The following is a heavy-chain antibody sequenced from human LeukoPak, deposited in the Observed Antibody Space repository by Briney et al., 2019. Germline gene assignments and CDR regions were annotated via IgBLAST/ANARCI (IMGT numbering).Heavy chain of an antibody. V-gene: IGHV4-31*03. D-gene: IGHD4-23*01. J-gene: IGHJ4*02. CDR1: GGSISSGGYY. CDR3: ASQGYGGNPFDY. CDR2: IYYSGST. Sequence: SETLSLTCTVSGGSISSGGYYWSWIRQHPGKGLEWIGYIYYSGSTYYNPSLKSRATISVDTSKNQFSLKLSSVTAADTAVYYCASQGYGGNPFDYWGQGTLVTVSS.